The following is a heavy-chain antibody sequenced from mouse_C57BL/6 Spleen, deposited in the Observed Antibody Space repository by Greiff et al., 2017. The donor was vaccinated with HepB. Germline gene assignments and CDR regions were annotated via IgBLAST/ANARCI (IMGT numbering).Heavy chain of an antibody. D-gene: IGHD2-3*01. CDR1: GYTFTSYW. J-gene: IGHJ2*01. Sequence: VQLQQPGAELVKPGASVKMSCKASGYTFTSYWITWVKQRPGQGLEWIGDIYPGSGSTNYNEKFKSKATLTVETSSSTAYMQLSSLTSEDSAVYYCARSRDGYYFDYWGQGTTLTVAS. CDR2: IYPGSGST. CDR3: ARSRDGYYFDY. V-gene: IGHV1-55*01.